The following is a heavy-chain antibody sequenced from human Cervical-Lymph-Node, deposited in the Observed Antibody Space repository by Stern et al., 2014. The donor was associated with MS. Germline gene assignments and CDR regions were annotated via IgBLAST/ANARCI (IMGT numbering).Heavy chain of an antibody. J-gene: IGHJ6*02. CDR1: GYTFSKNW. CDR2: IYPGDSDT. V-gene: IGHV5-51*03. D-gene: IGHD6-6*01. CDR3: ARPPPRRSSNDPNFGLDV. Sequence: EVQLVESGAEVKKPRDSLKISCKGSGYTFSKNWIAWVRQMPGKGLEWMGIIYPGDSDTRYSPSFQGQVTMSADKSIHTPHLQWNSLKAPDPAIYYGARPPPRRSSNDPNFGLDVWGQGTTVTVSS.